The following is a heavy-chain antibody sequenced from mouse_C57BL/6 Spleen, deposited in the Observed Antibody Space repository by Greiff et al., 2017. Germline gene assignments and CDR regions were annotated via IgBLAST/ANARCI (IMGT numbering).Heavy chain of an antibody. V-gene: IGHV1-72*01. CDR1: GYTFTSYW. J-gene: IGHJ1*03. D-gene: IGHD1-1*01. CDR2: IDPNSGGP. CDR3: ARKGIYYYGSSRNYWYFDV. Sequence: VQLQQPGAELVKPGASVTLSCKASGYTFTSYWMHLVKQRPGRGLEWIGRIDPNSGGPKYNEPFKSKATLTVDQPSSTAYMQLSSLTSEDSEVDDCARKGIYYYGSSRNYWYFDVWGTGTTVTVAS.